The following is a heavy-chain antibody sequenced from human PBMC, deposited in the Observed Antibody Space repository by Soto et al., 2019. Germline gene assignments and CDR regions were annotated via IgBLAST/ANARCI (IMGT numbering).Heavy chain of an antibody. CDR1: GGSFSGYY. V-gene: IGHV4-34*01. CDR3: ARELARWYFDL. CDR2: INHSGST. Sequence: QVQLQQWGAGLLKPSETLSLTCAVYGGSFSGYYWSWIRQPPGKGLEWIGEINHSGSTNYNPSLKSRVTISVDTSKNQFSLKLSSVTAADTAVYYCARELARWYFDLWGRGTLATVSS. J-gene: IGHJ2*01.